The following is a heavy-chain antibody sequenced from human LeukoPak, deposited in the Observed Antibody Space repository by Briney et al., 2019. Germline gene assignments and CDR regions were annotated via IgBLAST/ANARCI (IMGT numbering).Heavy chain of an antibody. V-gene: IGHV3-33*01. D-gene: IGHD2-15*01. J-gene: IGHJ4*02. Sequence: GRSLRLSCAASGFTFSSYGMHWVHQAPGKGLEWVALIWYDGSNKYYADSIKGRFTISRDNSKNTVYLQMNSLRAEDTAVYSCARELSPVVKYSFDSWGQGTQVTVSS. CDR2: IWYDGSNK. CDR1: GFTFSSYG. CDR3: ARELSPVVKYSFDS.